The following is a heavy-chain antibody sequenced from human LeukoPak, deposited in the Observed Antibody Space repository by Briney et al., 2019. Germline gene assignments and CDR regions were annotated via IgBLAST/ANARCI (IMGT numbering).Heavy chain of an antibody. CDR2: IYHSGST. J-gene: IGHJ4*02. D-gene: IGHD6-13*01. CDR3: ARPYSSSWSFNY. Sequence: SETLSLTCTVSGYSISSGYYWGWVRPPPGKGLEWIESIYHSGSTYYNPSLKSRVTISVDTSKSQFSLKLSSVTAADTAVYYCARPYSSSWSFNYWGQGTLVTVSS. CDR1: GYSISSGYY. V-gene: IGHV4-38-2*02.